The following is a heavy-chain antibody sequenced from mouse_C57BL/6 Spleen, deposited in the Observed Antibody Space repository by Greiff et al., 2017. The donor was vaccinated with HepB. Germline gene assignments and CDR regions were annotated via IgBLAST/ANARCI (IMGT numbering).Heavy chain of an antibody. J-gene: IGHJ3*01. CDR2: IHPNSGST. D-gene: IGHD2-3*01. V-gene: IGHV1-64*01. CDR3: ARGRGLLAWFAY. Sequence: VQLQQPGAELVKPGASVKLSCKASGYTFTSYWMHWVKQRPGQGLEWIGMIHPNSGSTNYNEKFKSKATLTVDKSSSTAYMQLSSLTSEDSAVYYCARGRGLLAWFAYWGQGTLVTVSA. CDR1: GYTFTSYW.